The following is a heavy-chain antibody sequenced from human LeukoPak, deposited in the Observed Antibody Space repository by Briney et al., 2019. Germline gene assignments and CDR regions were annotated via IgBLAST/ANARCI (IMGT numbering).Heavy chain of an antibody. CDR1: GGSISSGSYY. Sequence: SETLSLTCTVSGGSISSGSYYWSWIRQPAGKGLEWIGRIYTSGSTIYNPSLKSRVTISVDTSKNQFSLKLSSVTAADTAVYYCAREIYPATFDYWGQGTLVTVSS. V-gene: IGHV4-61*02. D-gene: IGHD2-15*01. J-gene: IGHJ4*02. CDR2: IYTSGST. CDR3: AREIYPATFDY.